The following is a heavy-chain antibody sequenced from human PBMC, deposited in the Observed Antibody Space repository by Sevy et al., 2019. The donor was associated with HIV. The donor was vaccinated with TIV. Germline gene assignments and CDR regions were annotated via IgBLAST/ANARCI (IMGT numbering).Heavy chain of an antibody. J-gene: IGHJ3*02. Sequence: ASVKVSCKASGYTFTGYYMHWVRQAPGQGLEWMGWINPNSGGTNYAQKFQGWVTMTRDTSISTAYMELSRLRSDDTAVYYCARESESSGYPDPYDAFDIWGQWTMVTVSS. V-gene: IGHV1-2*04. CDR2: INPNSGGT. CDR1: GYTFTGYY. D-gene: IGHD3-22*01. CDR3: ARESESSGYPDPYDAFDI.